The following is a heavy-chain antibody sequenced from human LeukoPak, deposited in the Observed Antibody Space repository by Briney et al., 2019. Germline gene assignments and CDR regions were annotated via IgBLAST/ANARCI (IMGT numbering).Heavy chain of an antibody. Sequence: PGGSLRLSCAASGFTFSAYALTWVRQAPGKGLEWVSTIGYSGADTYYADSVKGRFTVSRDNSKNTLYLQMNSLRAEDTAVYYCAKDSKGYCSSTSCYTGPFDYWGQGTLVTVSS. D-gene: IGHD2-2*02. CDR2: IGYSGADT. V-gene: IGHV3-23*01. CDR1: GFTFSAYA. CDR3: AKDSKGYCSSTSCYTGPFDY. J-gene: IGHJ4*02.